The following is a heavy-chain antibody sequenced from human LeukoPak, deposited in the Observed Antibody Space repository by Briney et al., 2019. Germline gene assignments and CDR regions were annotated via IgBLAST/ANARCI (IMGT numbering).Heavy chain of an antibody. D-gene: IGHD5-12*01. J-gene: IGHJ4*02. CDR2: ISASDGTT. Sequence: ASVQVSCKASGYSFSIYGITWARQAPGQGLEYLGWISASDGTTNYAQKVQDRVTMTTDTSTSTAYLELRSLRSEDTAVYYCARCGAAVATHFSHWGQGTLVTVSS. CDR3: ARCGAAVATHFSH. CDR1: GYSFSIYG. V-gene: IGHV1-18*01.